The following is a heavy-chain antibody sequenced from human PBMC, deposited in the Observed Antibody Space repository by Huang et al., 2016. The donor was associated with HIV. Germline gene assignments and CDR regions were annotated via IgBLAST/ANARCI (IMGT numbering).Heavy chain of an antibody. D-gene: IGHD6-6*01. V-gene: IGHV1-2*02. J-gene: IGHJ4*02. CDR2: INPKRGGT. Sequence: QVQLVQSGVEVKNPGASVRVSCKASGYTFTDSNIHWVRQAPGQGLEWMGWINPKRGGTIYAQRFQGRITMTRDTTSSTVHMDLRRIQSDDTAVYFCARDWSFGSSTSPTDWGQGTLVTVSS. CDR3: ARDWSFGSSTSPTD. CDR1: GYTFTDSN.